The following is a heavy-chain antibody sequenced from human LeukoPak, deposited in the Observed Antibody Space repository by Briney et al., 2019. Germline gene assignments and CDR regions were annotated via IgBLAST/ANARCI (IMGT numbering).Heavy chain of an antibody. J-gene: IGHJ6*02. Sequence: EASVKVSCKASGGTFSSYAISWVRQAPGQGLEWMGGIIPIFGTANYAQKSQGRVTITADESTSTAYMELSSLRSEDTAVYYCARAGYCSSTSCQWVPLVWGQGTTVTVSS. CDR3: ARAGYCSSTSCQWVPLV. CDR1: GGTFSSYA. D-gene: IGHD2-2*03. V-gene: IGHV1-69*13. CDR2: IIPIFGTA.